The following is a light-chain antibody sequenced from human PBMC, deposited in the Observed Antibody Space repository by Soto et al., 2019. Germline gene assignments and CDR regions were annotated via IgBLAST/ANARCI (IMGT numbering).Light chain of an antibody. CDR3: QQSYSAPYT. Sequence: DIQVTQSPSSLSASVRDRVTITCRASQSVTTYLNWYQQKPGKAPNLLIYSASSLQTGVPSRFSGSGSGTDFTLTINTLQPEDFATYYCQQSYSAPYTFGQGTKLEIE. CDR2: SAS. V-gene: IGKV1-39*01. J-gene: IGKJ2*01. CDR1: QSVTTY.